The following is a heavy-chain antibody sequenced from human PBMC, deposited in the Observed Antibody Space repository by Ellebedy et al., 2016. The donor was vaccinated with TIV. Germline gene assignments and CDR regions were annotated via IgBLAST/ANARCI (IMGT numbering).Heavy chain of an antibody. CDR1: GGSISSYY. CDR3: ARDTYGSGSYRDY. CDR2: IYYSGTT. Sequence: SETLSLTXTVSGGSISSYYWSWIRQPPGKGLEWIGYIYYSGTTDYNPSLKSRVTVSVDTSKNQFSLRLSSVTAADTAVYYCARDTYGSGSYRDYWGQGTLVTVFS. V-gene: IGHV4-59*12. J-gene: IGHJ4*02. D-gene: IGHD3-10*01.